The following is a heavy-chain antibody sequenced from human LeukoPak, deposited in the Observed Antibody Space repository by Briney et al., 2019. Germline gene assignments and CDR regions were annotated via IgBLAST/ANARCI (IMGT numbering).Heavy chain of an antibody. V-gene: IGHV4-39*07. Sequence: PSETLSLTCTVSGGSISSSSYYWGWIRQPPGKGLEWIGSIYYSGSTYYNPSLKSRVTISVDTSKNQFSLKLSSVTAADTAVYYCARDAQGATRIAAAGHYWGQGTLVTVSS. CDR3: ARDAQGATRIAAAGHY. CDR2: IYYSGST. CDR1: GGSISSSSYY. J-gene: IGHJ4*02. D-gene: IGHD6-13*01.